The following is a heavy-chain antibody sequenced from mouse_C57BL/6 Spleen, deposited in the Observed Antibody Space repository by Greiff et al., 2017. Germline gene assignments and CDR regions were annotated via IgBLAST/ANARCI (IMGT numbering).Heavy chain of an antibody. CDR3: TRDDDGYYGGVY. Sequence: QVQLKESGAELVRPGASVTLSCKASGYTFTDYEMHWVKQTPVHGLEWIGAIDPETGGTAYNQKFKGKAILTADKSSSTAYMELRSLTSEDSAVYYCTRDDDGYYGGVYWGQGTLVTVSA. V-gene: IGHV1-15*01. CDR1: GYTFTDYE. D-gene: IGHD2-3*01. CDR2: IDPETGGT. J-gene: IGHJ3*01.